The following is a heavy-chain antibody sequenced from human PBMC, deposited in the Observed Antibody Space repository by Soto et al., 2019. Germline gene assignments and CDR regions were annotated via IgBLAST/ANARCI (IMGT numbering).Heavy chain of an antibody. J-gene: IGHJ6*02. CDR3: AKGVGATFYYYYGMDV. V-gene: IGHV3-23*01. Sequence: GGSLRLSCAASGFTFSSYAMSWVRQAPGKGLEWVSAISGSGGSTYYADSVKGRFTISRDNSKNTLYLQMNSLRAEDTAVYYCAKGVGATFYYYYGMDVWGQGTTVTVSS. CDR2: ISGSGGST. D-gene: IGHD1-26*01. CDR1: GFTFSSYA.